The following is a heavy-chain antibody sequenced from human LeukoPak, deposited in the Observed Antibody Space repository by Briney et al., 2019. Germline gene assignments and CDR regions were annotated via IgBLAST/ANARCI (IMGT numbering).Heavy chain of an antibody. CDR2: IKTDGRIT. D-gene: IGHD4-17*01. CDR1: GFTFSSYW. V-gene: IGHV3-74*01. CDR3: VRETTGANCMDV. J-gene: IGHJ6*03. Sequence: PGGSLRLSCAASGFTFSSYWMHWVRQAPGKGLVWVSRIKTDGRITTYADSVKGRFAISRDNAKNTVYLQMNSLRAEDTAVYCCVRETTGANCMDVWGKGTTVTVSS.